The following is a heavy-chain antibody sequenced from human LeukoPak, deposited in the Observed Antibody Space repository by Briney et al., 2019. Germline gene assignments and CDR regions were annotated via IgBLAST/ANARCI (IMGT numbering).Heavy chain of an antibody. V-gene: IGHV1-2*06. D-gene: IGHD3-3*01. CDR2: INPNSGGT. CDR1: GYTFTSYA. Sequence: ASVKVSCTASGYTFTSYAMNWVRQAPGQGLEWMGRINPNSGGTNYAQKFQGRVTMTRDTSISTAYMELSRLTSDDTAVYYCARDELWNGYYSVNYNYYGMDVWGQGTTVTVSS. J-gene: IGHJ6*02. CDR3: ARDELWNGYYSVNYNYYGMDV.